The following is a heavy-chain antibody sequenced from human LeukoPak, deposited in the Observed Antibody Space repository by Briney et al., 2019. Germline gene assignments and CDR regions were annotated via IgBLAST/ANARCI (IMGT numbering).Heavy chain of an antibody. V-gene: IGHV3-23*01. Sequence: GGSLRLSCAVSGITLSNYGMSWVRQAPGKGLEWVAGISDSGGRTNYADSVKGRFTISRDNPKNTLYLQMNSLRAEDTAVYFCAKRGVVIRVILVGFHKEAYCFDSWGQGALVTVSS. J-gene: IGHJ4*02. CDR1: GITLSNYG. CDR3: AKRGVVIRVILVGFHKEAYCFDS. D-gene: IGHD3-22*01. CDR2: ISDSGGRT.